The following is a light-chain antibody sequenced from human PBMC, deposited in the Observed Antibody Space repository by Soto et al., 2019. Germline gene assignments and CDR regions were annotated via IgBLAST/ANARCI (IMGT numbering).Light chain of an antibody. Sequence: DIVLTQSPDSLAVSLGERATINCKSSQSVLYISNNKNYLAWYQQKPGQPPKLLIYWASTRESGVPDRFSGSGCGTDFTLTISSLQAEDVAVYYCQQCYSTPWTFGQGTKVEIK. V-gene: IGKV4-1*01. CDR1: QSVLYISNNKNY. J-gene: IGKJ1*01. CDR2: WAS. CDR3: QQCYSTPWT.